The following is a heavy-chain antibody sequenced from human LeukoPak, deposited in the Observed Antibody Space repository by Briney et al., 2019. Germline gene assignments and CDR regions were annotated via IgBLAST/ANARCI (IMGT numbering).Heavy chain of an antibody. CDR1: GDSINSLDL. V-gene: IGHV4-39*01. CDR3: ARHLLRYFDWLLPNWFDP. CDR2: IYYSGST. J-gene: IGHJ5*02. Sequence: SGTLSLTCTVSGDSINSLDLWSWVRQPPGKGLEWIGSIYYSGSTYYNPSLKSRVTISVDTSKNQFSLKLSSVTAADTAVYYCARHLLRYFDWLLPNWFDPWGQGTLVTVSS. D-gene: IGHD3-9*01.